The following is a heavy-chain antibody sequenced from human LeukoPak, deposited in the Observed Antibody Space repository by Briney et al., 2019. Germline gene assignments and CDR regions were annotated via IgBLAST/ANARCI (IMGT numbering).Heavy chain of an antibody. Sequence: SETLSLTCTVSGGSISSYYWSWIWQPAGKGLEWIGRIYTSGSTNYNPSLKSRVTMSVDTSKNQFSLKLSSVTAADTAVYYCARDFDIVGARALYYFDYWGQGTLVTVSS. CDR1: GGSISSYY. V-gene: IGHV4-4*07. CDR2: IYTSGST. CDR3: ARDFDIVGARALYYFDY. D-gene: IGHD1-26*01. J-gene: IGHJ4*02.